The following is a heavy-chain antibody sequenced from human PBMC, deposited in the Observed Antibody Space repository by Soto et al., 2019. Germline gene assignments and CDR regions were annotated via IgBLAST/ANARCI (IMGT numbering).Heavy chain of an antibody. CDR2: IVGGSGST. V-gene: IGHV1-58*01. CDR1: GFTLTSAD. Sequence: QMQLMQSGPEVKKPGTSVKVSCKASGFTLTSADVQWVRQTRGQRLEWIGWIVGGSGSTNYALQFQGRLAITRDMSTSTVYMELSSLRSEETAVYYCAADWSNRRFDLWGQGTLVTVSS. J-gene: IGHJ4*02. CDR3: AADWSNRRFDL. D-gene: IGHD3-3*01.